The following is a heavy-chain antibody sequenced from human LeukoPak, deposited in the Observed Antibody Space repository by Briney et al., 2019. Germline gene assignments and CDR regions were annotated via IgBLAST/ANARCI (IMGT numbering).Heavy chain of an antibody. CDR3: ARDRISGWLRDAFDI. CDR1: GFTFDDYG. J-gene: IGHJ3*02. D-gene: IGHD5-24*01. V-gene: IGHV3-20*04. CDR2: INWNGGST. Sequence: GGSLRLSCAASGFTFDDYGMSWVRHAPGKGLEWVSGINWNGGSTGYADSVKGRFTISRDNAKNSLYLQMNSLRAEDTALYYCARDRISGWLRDAFDIWGQGTMVTVSS.